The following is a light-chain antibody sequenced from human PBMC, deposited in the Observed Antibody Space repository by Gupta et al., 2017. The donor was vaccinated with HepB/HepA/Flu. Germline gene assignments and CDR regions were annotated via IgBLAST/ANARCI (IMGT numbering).Light chain of an antibody. CDR3: MQTLQTPRT. V-gene: IGKV2-28*01. CDR1: QSLLHSNGYNY. Sequence: DIVMTPSPLSLPVTPGEPVSISCRSSQSLLHSNGYNYLDWHLQKPGQSPQLLIYLGSNRASGVPDRFSGSGSGTDFTLKISRVEAEDVGVYYCMQTLQTPRTFGQGTKVEIK. J-gene: IGKJ1*01. CDR2: LGS.